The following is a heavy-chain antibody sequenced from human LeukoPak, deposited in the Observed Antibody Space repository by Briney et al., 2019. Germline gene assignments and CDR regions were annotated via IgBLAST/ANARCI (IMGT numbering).Heavy chain of an antibody. CDR2: ISYDGSNK. Sequence: PGGSLRLSCAASGFTFSSYAMSWVRQAPGKGLEWVAVISYDGSNKYYADSVKGRFTISRDNSKNTLYLQMNSLRAEDTAVYYCAKESFYYYDSSGYYFDYWGQGTLVTVSS. CDR1: GFTFSSYA. V-gene: IGHV3-30*18. J-gene: IGHJ4*02. CDR3: AKESFYYYDSSGYYFDY. D-gene: IGHD3-22*01.